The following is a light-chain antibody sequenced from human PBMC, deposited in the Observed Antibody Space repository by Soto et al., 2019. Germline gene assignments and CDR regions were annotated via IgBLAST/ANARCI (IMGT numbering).Light chain of an antibody. CDR3: QQYGSSPYT. Sequence: EIVLTQSPGTLSLSPGETATLSCRASQSVSNSYLAWYHQKPGQAPRLLIYGASSRAAGIPDRFSGSNSGTDFTLTISRLEPEDFAVYYCQQYGSSPYTFGQGTKLEIK. CDR1: QSVSNSY. J-gene: IGKJ2*01. V-gene: IGKV3-20*01. CDR2: GAS.